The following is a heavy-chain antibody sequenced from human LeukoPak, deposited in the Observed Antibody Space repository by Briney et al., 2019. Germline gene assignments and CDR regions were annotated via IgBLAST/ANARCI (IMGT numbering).Heavy chain of an antibody. D-gene: IGHD1-1*01. CDR3: ARGVQLSY. CDR1: GGSFGGYY. V-gene: IGHV4-34*01. J-gene: IGHJ4*02. Sequence: PSETLSLTCAVYGGSFGGYYWSWIRQPPGKGLEWIGEINHSGSTNYNPSLKSRVTISVDTSKNQFSLKLSSVTAADTAVYYCARGVQLSYWGQGTLVTVSS. CDR2: INHSGST.